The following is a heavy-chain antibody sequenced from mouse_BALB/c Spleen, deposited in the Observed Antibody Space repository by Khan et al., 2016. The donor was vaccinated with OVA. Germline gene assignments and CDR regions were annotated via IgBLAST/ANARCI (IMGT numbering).Heavy chain of an antibody. CDR2: IYPGGGYT. CDR1: GYTFTNYW. CDR3: ARRGVDRATWDYFDY. Sequence: QVQLKQSGAELVRPGTSVKMSCKAAGYTFTNYWIGWVKQRPGHGLEWIGDIYPGGGYTNYNQKFKGKATLTADTSSSTAYMQVSSLTSEDSAIYYCARRGVDRATWDYFDYWGQGTTLTVSS. V-gene: IGHV1-63*02. J-gene: IGHJ2*01. D-gene: IGHD3-1*01.